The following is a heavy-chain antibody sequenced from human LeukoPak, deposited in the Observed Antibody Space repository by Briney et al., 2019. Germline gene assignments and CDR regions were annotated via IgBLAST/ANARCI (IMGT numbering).Heavy chain of an antibody. CDR3: AKDRGSYSTMADS. CDR2: IWYDGTNK. CDR1: GFTFSDYG. Sequence: GGSLGLSCAASGFTFSDYGIHWVRQAPGKGLEWVAVIWYDGTNKYYGNSVKGRFTISRDNSKNTLYLQMNSLRAEDTAVYYCAKDRGSYSTMADSWGQGTLVTVSS. D-gene: IGHD1-26*01. J-gene: IGHJ5*01. V-gene: IGHV3-33*06.